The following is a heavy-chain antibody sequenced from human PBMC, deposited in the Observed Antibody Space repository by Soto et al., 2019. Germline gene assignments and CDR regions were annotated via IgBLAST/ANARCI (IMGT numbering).Heavy chain of an antibody. V-gene: IGHV4-61*01. D-gene: IGHD5-12*01. J-gene: IGHJ5*02. Sequence: QVQLQESGPGVVKPSDTLSVTCTVSGGSVSSRSHFWSWIRQPPGGGLQWIGYIYYTGNTNYSPSLKSRATLSVDTSRNQSSLMLTSVPAADTAIYYCARYDAESGSNKLEPGGQGALVTVSS. CDR1: GGSVSSRSHF. CDR3: ARYDAESGSNKLEP. CDR2: IYYTGNT.